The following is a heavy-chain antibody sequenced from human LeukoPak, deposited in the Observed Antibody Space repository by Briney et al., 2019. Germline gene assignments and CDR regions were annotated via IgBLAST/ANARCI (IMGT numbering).Heavy chain of an antibody. CDR1: GFTFSSYA. Sequence: GGPLRLSCAASGFTFSSYAMSWVRQAPGKGLEWVSAISGSGGSTYYADSVKGRFTISRDNSENTLYLQMNSLRAEDTAVYYCAIYSSGWPEYYFDYWGQGTLVTVSS. J-gene: IGHJ4*02. CDR2: ISGSGGST. D-gene: IGHD6-19*01. CDR3: AIYSSGWPEYYFDY. V-gene: IGHV3-23*01.